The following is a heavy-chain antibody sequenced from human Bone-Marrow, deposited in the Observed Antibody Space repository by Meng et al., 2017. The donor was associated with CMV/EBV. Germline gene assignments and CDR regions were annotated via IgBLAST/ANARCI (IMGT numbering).Heavy chain of an antibody. D-gene: IGHD3-16*01. CDR2: IKQDGSEK. Sequence: GGSLRLSCAASGFTFSSYWMTWVRQAPGKGLEWVANIKQDGSEKNYVDSVEGRFTISRDNAKNSLFLQLNSLRAEDTAVYYCARASQVRLSTSLGYWGQGTLVTVSS. J-gene: IGHJ4*02. CDR1: GFTFSSYW. CDR3: ARASQVRLSTSLGY. V-gene: IGHV3-7*01.